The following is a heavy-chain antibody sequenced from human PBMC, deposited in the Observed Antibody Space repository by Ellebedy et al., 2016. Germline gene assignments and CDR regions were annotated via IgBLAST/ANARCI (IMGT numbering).Heavy chain of an antibody. CDR3: AKGCADGGDCYIIDS. J-gene: IGHJ4*02. CDR1: GLAFTNAW. V-gene: IGHV3-30*18. CDR2: ISNDGSAT. D-gene: IGHD2-21*01. Sequence: GGSLRLSCAASGLAFTNAWMNWVRQAPGKGLEWVALISNDGSATVYADSAKGRFTISRDNSKNTLHLQMNSLRPEDTAVYLCAKGCADGGDCYIIDSWGQGSLVTVSS.